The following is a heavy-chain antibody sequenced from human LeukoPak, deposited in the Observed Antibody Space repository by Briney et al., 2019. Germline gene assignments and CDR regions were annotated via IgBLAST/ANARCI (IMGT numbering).Heavy chain of an antibody. Sequence: SETLSLTCTVSGGSISSSSYYWGWIRQPPGKGLEWIGSIYYSGSTYYNPSLKSRVTISVDTSKNQFSLKLSSVTAADTAVYYCARDLGYYYASSGHDYWGQGTLVTVSS. CDR3: ARDLGYYYASSGHDY. J-gene: IGHJ4*02. CDR1: GGSISSSSYY. CDR2: IYYSGST. V-gene: IGHV4-39*07. D-gene: IGHD3-22*01.